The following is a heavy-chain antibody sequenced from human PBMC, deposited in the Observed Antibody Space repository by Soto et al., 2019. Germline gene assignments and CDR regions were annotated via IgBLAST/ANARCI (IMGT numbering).Heavy chain of an antibody. Sequence: QLQLQESGPGLVKPSETLSLTCTVSGGSISSSSYYWGWIRQPPGKGLEWIGSIYYSGSTYYNPSLKSRVTISVDTSKNQFSRKLSSVTAADTAVYYCAQTGGYCISTSCNPPPFDYWGQGTLVTVSS. J-gene: IGHJ4*02. D-gene: IGHD2-2*01. CDR1: GGSISSSSYY. CDR2: IYYSGST. V-gene: IGHV4-39*01. CDR3: AQTGGYCISTSCNPPPFDY.